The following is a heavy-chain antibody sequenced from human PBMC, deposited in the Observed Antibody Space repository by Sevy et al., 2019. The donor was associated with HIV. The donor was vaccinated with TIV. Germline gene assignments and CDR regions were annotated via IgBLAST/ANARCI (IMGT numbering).Heavy chain of an antibody. V-gene: IGHV1-69*13. Sequence: ASVKVSCKTSGGNFRSYAITWVRQAPGQGLEWMGGIIPIFNTPNYAREFQDRVTITADESTSTAYMELSSLTSEDTAVYYCANRDSYSERHYAMDVWGQGTTVTVSS. D-gene: IGHD5-18*01. CDR2: IIPIFNTP. CDR1: GGNFRSYA. CDR3: ANRDSYSERHYAMDV. J-gene: IGHJ6*02.